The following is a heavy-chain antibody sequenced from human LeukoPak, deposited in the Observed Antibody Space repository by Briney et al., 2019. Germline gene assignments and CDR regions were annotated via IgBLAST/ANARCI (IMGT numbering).Heavy chain of an antibody. V-gene: IGHV1-58*02. CDR2: IVVGSGNT. D-gene: IGHD3-9*01. CDR1: GFTFTTSA. J-gene: IGHJ4*02. Sequence: SVKVSCKASGFTFTTSAMQWVRQARGQRLEWIGWIVVGSGNTNYAQKFQERVTITRDMSTSTAYMELSSLRFEDTAVYYCARARVVLRYFDWLSLGYWGQGTLVTVSS. CDR3: ARARVVLRYFDWLSLGY.